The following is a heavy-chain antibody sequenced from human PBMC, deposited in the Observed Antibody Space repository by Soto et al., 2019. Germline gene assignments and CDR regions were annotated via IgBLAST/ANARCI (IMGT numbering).Heavy chain of an antibody. V-gene: IGHV1-58*01. CDR3: ARDFYYDSSGPSDAFDI. CDR1: GFTSSRSV. D-gene: IGHD3-22*01. J-gene: IGHJ3*02. Sequence: SVKVSCKASGFTSSRSVVHWVRQARGQRLEWIGLVVVGSGYTNYAQKFQERVTITRDMPTNTVYMELSSLRSEDTAVYYCARDFYYDSSGPSDAFDIWGQGTMVTVSS. CDR2: VVVGSGYT.